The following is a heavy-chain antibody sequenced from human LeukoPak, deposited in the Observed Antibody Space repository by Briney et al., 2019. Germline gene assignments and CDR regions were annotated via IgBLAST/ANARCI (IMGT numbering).Heavy chain of an antibody. J-gene: IGHJ4*02. CDR2: ISAHNGNT. V-gene: IGHV1-18*04. Sequence: ASVKVSCKASGYTFTSYGISWVRQAPGQGLEWMGWISAHNGNTNYAQKLQGRVTMTTDTSTSTAYMELRSLRSDDTAVYYCARSHVDTENFDYWGQGTLVTVSS. CDR1: GYTFTSYG. CDR3: ARSHVDTENFDY. D-gene: IGHD5-18*01.